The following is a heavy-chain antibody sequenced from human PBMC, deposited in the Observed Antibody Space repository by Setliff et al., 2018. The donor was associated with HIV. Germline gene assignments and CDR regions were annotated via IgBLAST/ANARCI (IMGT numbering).Heavy chain of an antibody. V-gene: IGHV3-11*05. J-gene: IGHJ4*02. CDR3: ARDVRSGYYLSPFDY. D-gene: IGHD3-22*01. CDR2: ISSSSSYT. CDR1: GFTFSDYY. Sequence: GGSLRLSCAASGFTFSDYYMSWIRQAPGKGLEWVSYISSSSSYTNYADSVKGRFTISRDNAKNSLYLQMNSLRAEDTAVYYCARDVRSGYYLSPFDYWGQGTLVTVSS.